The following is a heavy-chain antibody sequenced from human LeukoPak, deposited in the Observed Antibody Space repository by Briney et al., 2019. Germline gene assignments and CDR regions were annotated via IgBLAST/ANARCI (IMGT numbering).Heavy chain of an antibody. CDR2: IYPGDSDT. CDR1: GYSFTSYW. D-gene: IGHD6-13*01. CDR3: ARLKGPYGAAGTGGWFDP. Sequence: GESLKISCKGSGYSFTSYWIGWVRQMPGKGLEWMGIIYPGDSDTRYSPSFQGQVTISADKSISTAYLQWSSLKASDTAMYYCARLKGPYGAAGTGGWFDPWGQGTLVTVSS. V-gene: IGHV5-51*01. J-gene: IGHJ5*02.